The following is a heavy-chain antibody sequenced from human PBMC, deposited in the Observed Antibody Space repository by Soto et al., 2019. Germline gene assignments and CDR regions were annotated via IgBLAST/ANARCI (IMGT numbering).Heavy chain of an antibody. Sequence: QLTLKESGPTLVKPPQTLTLHCTYYGFSLSTSGVGVGWIRQPPGKALEWLELMYWDDDKRYSPSLKSRHTNPKDTSKNQVVLTTTNMDPVDTATYYCAPSKCSGGSCYPNGYFQHWGQGTLVTVSS. CDR2: MYWDDDK. D-gene: IGHD2-15*01. J-gene: IGHJ1*01. CDR3: APSKCSGGSCYPNGYFQH. CDR1: GFSLSTSGVG. V-gene: IGHV2-5*02.